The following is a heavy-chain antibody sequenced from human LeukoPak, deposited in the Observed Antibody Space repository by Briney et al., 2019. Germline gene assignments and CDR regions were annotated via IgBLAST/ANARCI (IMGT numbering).Heavy chain of an antibody. Sequence: SVKVSCKASGGTFSSYAISWVRQAPGQGLEWMGGIIPIFGTANYAQKFQSRVTITADESTSTAYMELSSLRSEDTAVYYCATIAVADSYYMDVWGKGTTVTISS. CDR3: ATIAVADSYYMDV. D-gene: IGHD6-19*01. CDR1: GGTFSSYA. CDR2: IIPIFGTA. V-gene: IGHV1-69*13. J-gene: IGHJ6*03.